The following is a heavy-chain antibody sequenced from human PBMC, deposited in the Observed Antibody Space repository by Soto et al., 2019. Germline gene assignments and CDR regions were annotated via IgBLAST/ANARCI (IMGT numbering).Heavy chain of an antibody. V-gene: IGHV4-4*07. J-gene: IGHJ3*02. CDR2: IYTSGST. CDR3: ARDANSSGWYTAFDI. D-gene: IGHD6-19*01. Sequence: TSETLSLTCTVSGGSISSYYWSWIRQPAGKGLEWIGRIYTSGSTNYNPSLKSRVTMSVDTSKNQFSLKLSSVTAADTAVYYCARDANSSGWYTAFDIWGQGTMVTVSS. CDR1: GGSISSYY.